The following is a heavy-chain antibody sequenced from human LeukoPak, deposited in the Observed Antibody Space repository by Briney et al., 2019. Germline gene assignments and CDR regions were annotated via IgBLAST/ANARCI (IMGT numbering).Heavy chain of an antibody. CDR3: ARHLTYYDYVWGSYRPDAFDI. CDR1: GGSFSGYY. J-gene: IGHJ3*02. D-gene: IGHD3-16*02. V-gene: IGHV4-34*01. CDR2: INHSGST. Sequence: SETLSLTCAVYGGSFSGYYWSWIRQPPGKGLEWIGEINHSGSTNYNPSLKSQVTISVDTSKNQFSLKLSSVAAADTAVYYCARHLTYYDYVWGSYRPDAFDIWGQGTMVTVSS.